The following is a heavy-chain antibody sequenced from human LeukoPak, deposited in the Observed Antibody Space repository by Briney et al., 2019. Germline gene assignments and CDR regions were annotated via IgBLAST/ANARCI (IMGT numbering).Heavy chain of an antibody. CDR2: INHNGST. J-gene: IGHJ4*02. Sequence: SETLSLTCAVYGGSFSDFYWNWIRQHPGKGLEWIGEINHNGSTNYNPSLKSRVTISVDTSKNQFSLKLSSVTAADTALYYCPRTPYDILTGYPSLLFDFWGQGGLVTVSS. V-gene: IGHV4-34*01. D-gene: IGHD3-9*01. CDR3: PRTPYDILTGYPSLLFDF. CDR1: GGSFSDFY.